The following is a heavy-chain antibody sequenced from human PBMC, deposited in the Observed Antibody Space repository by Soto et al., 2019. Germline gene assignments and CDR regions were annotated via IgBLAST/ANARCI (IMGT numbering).Heavy chain of an antibody. V-gene: IGHV3-11*06. CDR3: ARVRRWATTYYYYYYGMDV. D-gene: IGHD1-26*01. CDR1: GFTFSDYY. Sequence: GGSLRLSCAASGFTFSDYYMSWIRQAPGKGLEWVSYISSSSSYTNYADSVKGRFTISRDNAKNSLYLQMNSLRAEDTAVYYCARVRRWATTYYYYYYGMDVWGQGTTVTVSS. J-gene: IGHJ6*02. CDR2: ISSSSSYT.